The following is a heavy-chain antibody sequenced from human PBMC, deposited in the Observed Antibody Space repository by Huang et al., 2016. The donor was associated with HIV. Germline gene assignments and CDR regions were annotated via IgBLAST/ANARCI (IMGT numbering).Heavy chain of an antibody. CDR3: ARSGFGVVITTTLDYYYMDV. J-gene: IGHJ6*03. CDR2: IIVYNGDT. V-gene: IGHV1-18*01. Sequence: QVQLVQSGAEVKTPGASVKVSCEASNYNFGSHGISWVRQAPGQGLEWMVWIIVYNGDTKYAQKVQGRVTMTRETSTRTAYMELTSLRFDDTAVYYCARSGFGVVITTTLDYYYMDVWGTGTTVTVSS. D-gene: IGHD3-3*01. CDR1: NYNFGSHG.